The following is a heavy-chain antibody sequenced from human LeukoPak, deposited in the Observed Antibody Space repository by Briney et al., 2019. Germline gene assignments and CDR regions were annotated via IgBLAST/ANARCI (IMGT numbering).Heavy chain of an antibody. CDR3: ARGYYYDSSGYYYEGDY. Sequence: GGSLRLSCVASGFNFMTYSMNWVRQAPGKGLEWVSFISNSGSTTYYADSVKGRFAISRDNAKNSLYLQMSSLRDEDTAVYYCARGYYYDSSGYYYEGDYWGQGTLVTVSS. J-gene: IGHJ4*02. V-gene: IGHV3-48*02. CDR1: GFNFMTYS. D-gene: IGHD3-22*01. CDR2: ISNSGSTT.